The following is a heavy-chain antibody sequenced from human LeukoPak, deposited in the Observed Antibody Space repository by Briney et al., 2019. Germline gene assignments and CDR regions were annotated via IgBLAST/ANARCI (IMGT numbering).Heavy chain of an antibody. Sequence: GGSLRLSCAASGFTFSSYSMTWVRQAPGKGLEWVSYISSSSSTIYYADSVKGRFTISRDNAKNSLYLQMNSLRAEDTAVYYCAREAGYSSGWYPDAFDIWGQGTMVTVSS. J-gene: IGHJ3*02. V-gene: IGHV3-48*01. CDR2: ISSSSSTI. CDR3: AREAGYSSGWYPDAFDI. D-gene: IGHD6-19*01. CDR1: GFTFSSYS.